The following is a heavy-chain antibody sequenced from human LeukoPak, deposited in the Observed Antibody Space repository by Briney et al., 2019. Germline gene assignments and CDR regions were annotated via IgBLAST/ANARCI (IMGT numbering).Heavy chain of an antibody. V-gene: IGHV4-59*12. CDR2: IYYSGST. J-gene: IGHJ4*02. Sequence: SETLSLTCTVSGGSISRCYWSWIRQPPGKGLEWIGYIYYSGSTNYNPSLKSRVTISVDTSKNQFSLKLSSVTAADTALYYCARDYGGWYYFDYWGQGTLVTVSS. CDR3: ARDYGGWYYFDY. CDR1: GGSISRCY. D-gene: IGHD6-19*01.